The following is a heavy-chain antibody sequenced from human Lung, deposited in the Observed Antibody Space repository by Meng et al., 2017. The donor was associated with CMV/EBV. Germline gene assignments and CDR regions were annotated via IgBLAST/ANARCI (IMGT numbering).Heavy chain of an antibody. V-gene: IGHV3-49*04. Sequence: GESLKISCAASGFTFSSFEMNWVRQAPGKGLEWVGFIRSKGYGGAREYAASVKGRFSISRDDSKSIAYLQMNSLKTEDTAVYYCSRGATTFGVAHYDYWGQGTXVTVSS. CDR3: SRGATTFGVAHYDY. J-gene: IGHJ4*02. CDR1: GFTFSSFE. CDR2: IRSKGYGGAR. D-gene: IGHD3-3*01.